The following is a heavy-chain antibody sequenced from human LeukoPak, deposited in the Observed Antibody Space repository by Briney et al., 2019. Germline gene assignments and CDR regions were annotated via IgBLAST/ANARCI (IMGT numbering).Heavy chain of an antibody. CDR2: IGTAGDT. D-gene: IGHD1-26*01. CDR3: ARGVVGATLLGDYYMDV. V-gene: IGHV3-13*01. J-gene: IGHJ6*03. Sequence: GGSLRLSCADSGFTFSSYDMHWVRQATGKGLEWLSAIGTAGDTYYPGSVKGRFTISRENAKNSLYLQMNSLRAGDTAVYYCARGVVGATLLGDYYMDVWGKGTTVTISS. CDR1: GFTFSSYD.